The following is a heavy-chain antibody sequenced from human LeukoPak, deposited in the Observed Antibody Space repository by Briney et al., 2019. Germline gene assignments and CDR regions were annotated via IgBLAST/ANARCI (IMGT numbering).Heavy chain of an antibody. J-gene: IGHJ4*02. CDR3: AREFNYYDSSGLSSEGFDY. CDR2: LSSRSTTI. V-gene: IGHV3-48*01. CDR1: GFIFDIYN. Sequence: GGSLRLSCAASGFIFDIYNMNWVRQVPGKGLEWVSYLSSRSTTIHYADSVEGRFTISRDDAKNSLYLQMNSLRAEDTAVYYCAREFNYYDSSGLSSEGFDYWGQGTLVTVSS. D-gene: IGHD3-22*01.